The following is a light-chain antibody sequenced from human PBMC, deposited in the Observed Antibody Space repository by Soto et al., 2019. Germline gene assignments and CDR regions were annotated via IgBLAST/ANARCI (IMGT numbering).Light chain of an antibody. Sequence: HSALTQPASVSGSPGQSITISCTGTSSDVGGYNYVSWYQQHPGKAPKLMIYEVRNRPSGVSNRFSGSKSGNTASLTISGLQAEDEADYYCSSYTTSRTYVVFGGGTKLTVL. CDR2: EVR. J-gene: IGLJ2*01. CDR1: SSDVGGYNY. CDR3: SSYTTSRTYVV. V-gene: IGLV2-14*01.